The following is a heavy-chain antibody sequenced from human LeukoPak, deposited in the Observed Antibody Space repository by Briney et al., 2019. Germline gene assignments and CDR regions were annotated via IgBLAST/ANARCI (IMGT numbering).Heavy chain of an antibody. CDR3: ARGSDTVTTMDWFDP. Sequence: GGSLRLSCAASGFTFSSYWMHWVRQVPGKGLVWVARINSYGTSTTYGDSIEGRFTISRDNAKNTLYLEVNSRRDDDTAVYYCARGSDTVTTMDWFDPWGQGTQVTVSS. J-gene: IGHJ5*02. D-gene: IGHD4-17*01. CDR2: INSYGTST. V-gene: IGHV3-74*03. CDR1: GFTFSSYW.